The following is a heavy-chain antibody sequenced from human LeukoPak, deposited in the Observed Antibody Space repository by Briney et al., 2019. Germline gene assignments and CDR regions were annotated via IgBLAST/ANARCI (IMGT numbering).Heavy chain of an antibody. Sequence: GGSLRLSCAASGFTFSSYAMSWVRQAPGKGLEWVSAISGSGGSTYYADSVKGRFTISRDNSKNTLYLQMNSLRAEDTAVYYCAKDPMGALRSEYFQHWGQGTLVTVSS. V-gene: IGHV3-23*01. D-gene: IGHD1-26*01. CDR3: AKDPMGALRSEYFQH. CDR2: ISGSGGST. J-gene: IGHJ1*01. CDR1: GFTFSSYA.